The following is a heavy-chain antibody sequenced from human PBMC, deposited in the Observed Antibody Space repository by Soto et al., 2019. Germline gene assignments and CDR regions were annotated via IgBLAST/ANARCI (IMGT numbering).Heavy chain of an antibody. Sequence: GGSLRLSCAASGITFIYAWMDWVRQAPGKGLEWVSAISGSGGSTYYADSVKGRFTISRDNSKNTLYLQMNSLRAEDTAVYYCAKAPTNYGSGSYYYYWGQGTLVTVSS. CDR3: AKAPTNYGSGSYYYY. J-gene: IGHJ4*02. CDR2: ISGSGGST. CDR1: GITFIYA. V-gene: IGHV3-23*01. D-gene: IGHD3-10*01.